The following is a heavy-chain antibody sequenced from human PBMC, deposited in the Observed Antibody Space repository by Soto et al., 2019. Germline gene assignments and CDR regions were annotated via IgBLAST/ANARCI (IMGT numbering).Heavy chain of an antibody. CDR3: ARVHWPAAISVDY. J-gene: IGHJ4*02. CDR1: GGSISSGGYS. Sequence: SETLSLTCAVSGGSISSGGYSWSWIRQPPGKGLEWIGYMYHSGSTYYNPSLKSRVTISIDRSKNQFSLKLSSVTAADTAVYYCARVHWPAAISVDYWGQGTLVTVSS. D-gene: IGHD2-2*01. CDR2: MYHSGST. V-gene: IGHV4-30-2*01.